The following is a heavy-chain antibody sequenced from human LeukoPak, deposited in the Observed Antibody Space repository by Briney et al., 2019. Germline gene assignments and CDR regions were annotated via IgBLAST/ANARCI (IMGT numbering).Heavy chain of an antibody. Sequence: PSETLSLTCAGSGGSLSGYYWSWIRQPPGKGLEWSGEINHSGSTNYNPSLKSQVTISVDTSKNQFSLKMRAVTPAGTAAHYRARGLGYGWYFDLWGRGTLVTVSS. D-gene: IGHD5-12*01. J-gene: IGHJ2*01. CDR1: GGSLSGYY. V-gene: IGHV4-34*01. CDR3: ARGLGYGWYFDL. CDR2: INHSGST.